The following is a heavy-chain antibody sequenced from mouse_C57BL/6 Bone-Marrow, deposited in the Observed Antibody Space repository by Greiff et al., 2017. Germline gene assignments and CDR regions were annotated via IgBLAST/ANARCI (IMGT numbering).Heavy chain of an antibody. CDR2: INPSRGYT. Sequence: VQLHQSGAELAKPGASVKLSCKASGYTFTSYWMHWVKQRPGQGLEWSGYINPSRGYTKYKQKLKDKATLTADKSYSTVYMQLSSLTYEDSAVYYCARIGGYRYYYAMDYWGQGTSVTVSS. D-gene: IGHD2-2*01. CDR1: GYTFTSYW. CDR3: ARIGGYRYYYAMDY. J-gene: IGHJ4*01. V-gene: IGHV1-7*01.